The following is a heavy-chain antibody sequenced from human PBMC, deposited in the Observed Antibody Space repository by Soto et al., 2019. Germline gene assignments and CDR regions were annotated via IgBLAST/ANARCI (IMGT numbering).Heavy chain of an antibody. D-gene: IGHD1-1*01. J-gene: IGHJ4*02. V-gene: IGHV2-70*01. CDR3: PRTRCSGYNQGFHN. CDR1: GFSLSSSEMC. Sequence: PTLVNPTQTLTLTCIFSGFSLSSSEMCVSWIRQPPGKALEWLALIDWDDDKFYSTSLKTRLTISKDTSKNQVVLTVTNMDPVDTATYCCPRTRCSGYNQGFHNRGQATPVTVSS. CDR2: IDWDDDK.